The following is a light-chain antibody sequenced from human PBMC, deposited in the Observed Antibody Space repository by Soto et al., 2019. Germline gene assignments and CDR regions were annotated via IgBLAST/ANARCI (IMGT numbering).Light chain of an antibody. CDR2: HAS. CDR1: QSVSTN. CDR3: QQYNEWPLT. V-gene: IGKV3-15*01. J-gene: IGKJ4*01. Sequence: EIVMTQSPATLSVSPGERATLSCRASQSVSTNLAWYQQKPGQAPRLLIYHASTGATGIPARFSGSGSGTDLTLTISSVQSEDFAVYYCQQYNEWPLTFGGGTKVEIK.